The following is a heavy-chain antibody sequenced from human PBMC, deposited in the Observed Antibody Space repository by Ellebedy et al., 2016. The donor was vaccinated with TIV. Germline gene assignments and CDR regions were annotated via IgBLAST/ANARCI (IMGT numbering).Heavy chain of an antibody. J-gene: IGHJ4*02. Sequence: GESLKISCKGSGYNFSSYWISWVRQMPGKGLEWMGRIDPSDSYIKYSPSFQGHVTISVDKSISTAYLQWSSLKASDTAMYYCARHMNTAMTNDHWGQGTLVTVSS. V-gene: IGHV5-10-1*01. CDR2: IDPSDSYI. CDR1: GYNFSSYW. CDR3: ARHMNTAMTNDH. D-gene: IGHD5-18*01.